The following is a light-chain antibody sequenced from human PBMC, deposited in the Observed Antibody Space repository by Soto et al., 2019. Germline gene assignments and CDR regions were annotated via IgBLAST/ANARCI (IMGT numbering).Light chain of an antibody. CDR1: QSVSSTF. V-gene: IGKV3-20*01. CDR3: QQFDSSVT. J-gene: IGKJ1*01. CDR2: GAS. Sequence: EIVLTQSPGSLSLSLGERATLSCRASQSVSSTFFAWYQQRPGQAPRLLMYGASSRATGIPERFSGSGSGTDFTLTISRLEPEDFAVYYCQQFDSSVTFGQGTKVEIK.